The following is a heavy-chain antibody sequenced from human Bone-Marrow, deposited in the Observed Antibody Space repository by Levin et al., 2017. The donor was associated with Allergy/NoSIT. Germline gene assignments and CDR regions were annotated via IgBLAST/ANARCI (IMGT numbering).Heavy chain of an antibody. CDR2: ISTTSSTI. CDR1: GFTFSSHS. J-gene: IGHJ4*02. CDR3: ARDHITIFSLYFDY. D-gene: IGHD3-9*01. V-gene: IGHV3-48*02. Sequence: ASVKVSCAASGFTFSSHSMNWVRQAPGKGLDWVSYISTTSSTIYYADSVKGRFTISRDNAKNSLYLQMNSLRDEDTAVYYCARDHITIFSLYFDYWGPGTLVTVSS.